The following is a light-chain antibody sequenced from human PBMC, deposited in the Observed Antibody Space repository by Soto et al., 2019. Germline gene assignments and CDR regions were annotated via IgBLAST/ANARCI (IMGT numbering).Light chain of an antibody. J-gene: IGLJ7*01. CDR1: SSDVGGYDY. V-gene: IGLV2-14*03. CDR2: DVS. CDR3: SSYTSTNIPI. Sequence: QSVLTQPASVSGSPGQSITISCTGTSSDVGGYDYVSWYQHHPGKAPKLMIFDVSHRPSGVSDRFSGSKSGNTASLTISGLQAEDEADYYCSSYTSTNIPIFGGGTQLTVL.